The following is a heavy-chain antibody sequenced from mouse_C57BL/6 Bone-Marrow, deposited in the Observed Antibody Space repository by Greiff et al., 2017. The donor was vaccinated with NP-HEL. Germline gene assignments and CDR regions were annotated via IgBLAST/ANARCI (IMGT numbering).Heavy chain of an antibody. CDR1: GYTFTSYG. Sequence: QVQLKQSGAELARPGASVKLSCKASGYTFTSYGISWVKQRTGQGLEWIGEIYPRSGNTYYNEKFKGKATLTADKSSSTAYMELRSLTSEDSAVYFYARRVNWASMDYWGQGTSVTVSS. CDR3: ARRVNWASMDY. CDR2: IYPRSGNT. V-gene: IGHV1-81*01. D-gene: IGHD4-1*01. J-gene: IGHJ4*01.